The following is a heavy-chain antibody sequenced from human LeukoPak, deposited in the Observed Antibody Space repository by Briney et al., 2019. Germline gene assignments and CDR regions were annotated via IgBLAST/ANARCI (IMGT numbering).Heavy chain of an antibody. CDR1: GYTFTSYD. J-gene: IGHJ6*03. Sequence: GASVKVSCKVSGYTFTSYDINWVRQATGQGLEWMGWMNPNSGNTGYAQKFQGRVTITRNTSISTAYMELSSLRSEDTAVYYCARADVVVVVPAASYYYYMDVWGKGTTVTVSS. D-gene: IGHD2-2*01. V-gene: IGHV1-8*03. CDR2: MNPNSGNT. CDR3: ARADVVVVVPAASYYYYMDV.